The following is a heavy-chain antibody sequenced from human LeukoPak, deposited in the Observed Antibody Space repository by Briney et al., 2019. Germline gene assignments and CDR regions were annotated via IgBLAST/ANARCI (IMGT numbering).Heavy chain of an antibody. Sequence: ASVKVSCTASGYTFTSYGIRWVRQAPGQGLEWMGWISTYNGDTNYAQKLQGRVTMTTDTFTSTAYMALRSLRSDDTAVYYCARDHNWVVDYWGQGTLVTVSS. J-gene: IGHJ4*02. CDR1: GYTFTSYG. CDR3: ARDHNWVVDY. D-gene: IGHD1-1*01. V-gene: IGHV1-18*01. CDR2: ISTYNGDT.